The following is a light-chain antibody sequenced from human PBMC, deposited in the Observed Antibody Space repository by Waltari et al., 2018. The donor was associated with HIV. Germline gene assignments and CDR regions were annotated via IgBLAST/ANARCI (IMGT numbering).Light chain of an antibody. CDR1: SSNIGAGYD. Sequence: QSVLTQPPSVSGAPGRKVIISCTGSSSNIGAGYDVQWYKQCPGTAPKVLIYGNTNRPSGVPDRFSGSKSGNSASLAITGLQADDEADYYCQSYDSSLNGWVFGGGTKLTV. J-gene: IGLJ3*02. CDR2: GNT. V-gene: IGLV1-40*01. CDR3: QSYDSSLNGWV.